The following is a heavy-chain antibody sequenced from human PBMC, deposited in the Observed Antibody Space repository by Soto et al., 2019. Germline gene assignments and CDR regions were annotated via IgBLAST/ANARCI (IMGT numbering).Heavy chain of an antibody. V-gene: IGHV3-23*01. J-gene: IGHJ4*02. Sequence: GGSLRLSCAASVFTFSSYAMSWVRQAPVKGLEWVSAISGSGGSTYYADSVKGRFTISRDNSKNTLYLQMNSLRAEDTAVYYCAKEGQPSRGVEFEYWGQGTLVTLSS. CDR3: AKEGQPSRGVEFEY. D-gene: IGHD6-25*01. CDR1: VFTFSSYA. CDR2: ISGSGGST.